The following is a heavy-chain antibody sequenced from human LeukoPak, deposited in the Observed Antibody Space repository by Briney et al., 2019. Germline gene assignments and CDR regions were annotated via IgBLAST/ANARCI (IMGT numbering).Heavy chain of an antibody. CDR3: ARSWQGAGAIAPYFDY. Sequence: SETLSLTCTVSGGSISSSSYYWSWIRQPPGKGLEWIGYIYYSGSTNYNPSLKSRVTISVDTSKNQFSLKLSSVTAADTAVYYCARSWQGAGAIAPYFDYWGQGTLVTVSS. D-gene: IGHD1-26*01. V-gene: IGHV4-61*05. CDR2: IYYSGST. J-gene: IGHJ4*02. CDR1: GGSISSSSYY.